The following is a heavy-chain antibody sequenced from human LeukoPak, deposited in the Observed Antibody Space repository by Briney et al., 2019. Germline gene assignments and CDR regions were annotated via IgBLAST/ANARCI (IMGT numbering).Heavy chain of an antibody. CDR2: IFYSGST. V-gene: IGHV4-59*08. CDR1: GGSISSYY. Sequence: SETLSLTCTVSGGSISSYYWSRIRQPPGKGLEWIGYIFYSGSTNYNPSLKNRVMISIDTSKKQFSLKLNSVTAADTAVYYCARRGSSWLFDYWGQGTLVTVSS. D-gene: IGHD6-13*01. J-gene: IGHJ4*02. CDR3: ARRGSSWLFDY.